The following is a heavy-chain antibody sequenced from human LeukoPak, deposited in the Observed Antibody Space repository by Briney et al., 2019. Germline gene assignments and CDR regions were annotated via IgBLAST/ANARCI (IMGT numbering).Heavy chain of an antibody. CDR3: AKKVVVGATSPYSDFQD. Sequence: GGSLRLSCVASGFTFSSYAMSWVRQAPGKGLDWVSAISGSGVTTHYAGSVKGRFSISRDNSKNTLYLQMNSLRAEDTALYYCAKKVVVGATSPYSDFQDWGQGTLVTVSS. J-gene: IGHJ1*01. CDR1: GFTFSSYA. V-gene: IGHV3-23*01. D-gene: IGHD1-26*01. CDR2: ISGSGVTT.